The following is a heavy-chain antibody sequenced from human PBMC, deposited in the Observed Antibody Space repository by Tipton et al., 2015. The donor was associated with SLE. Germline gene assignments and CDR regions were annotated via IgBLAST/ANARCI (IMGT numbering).Heavy chain of an antibody. CDR1: GFTFGNYW. D-gene: IGHD5-24*01. Sequence: SLRLSCAASGFTFGNYWMSWVRQAPGKGLEWVANIKHDGSEKYYVDSVKGRFTISRDNAKNSVYLQMNSPRAEDTAVYFCARVDSGAYNMEVWGQGTSVSVS. J-gene: IGHJ6*02. CDR3: ARVDSGAYNMEV. CDR2: IKHDGSEK. V-gene: IGHV3-7*04.